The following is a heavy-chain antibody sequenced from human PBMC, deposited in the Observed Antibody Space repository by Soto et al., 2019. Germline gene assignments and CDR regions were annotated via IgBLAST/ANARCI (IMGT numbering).Heavy chain of an antibody. J-gene: IGHJ6*02. Sequence: QVRLVESGGGVVQPGRSLRLSCAASGFTFSSYGMHWVRQAPGKGLEWVAVISYDGSNKYYADSVKGRFTISRDNSKNTLYLQMNSLRAEDTAVYYCARCLDYYYGMDVWGQGTTVTVSS. V-gene: IGHV3-30*03. CDR3: ARCLDYYYGMDV. CDR1: GFTFSSYG. CDR2: ISYDGSNK.